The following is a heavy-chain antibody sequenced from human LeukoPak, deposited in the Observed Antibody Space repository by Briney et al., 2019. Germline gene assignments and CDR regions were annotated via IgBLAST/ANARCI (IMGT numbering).Heavy chain of an antibody. V-gene: IGHV4-39*07. CDR1: GGSISGSSYY. J-gene: IGHJ6*02. CDR2: IHYSGST. D-gene: IGHD5-12*01. Sequence: SETLSLTCTVSGGSISGSSYYWGWVRQPPGKGLEWIGSIHYSGSTFYNPSLKSRVTISVDTSKNQFSLKLSSVTAADTAVYYCARIVATIYYYYGMDVWGQGTTVTVSS. CDR3: ARIVATIYYYYGMDV.